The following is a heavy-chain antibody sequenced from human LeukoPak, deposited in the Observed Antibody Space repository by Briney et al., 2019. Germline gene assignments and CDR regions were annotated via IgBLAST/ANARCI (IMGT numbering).Heavy chain of an antibody. CDR3: ARVTYYYDLDY. J-gene: IGHJ4*02. CDR2: ISYDGSNK. D-gene: IGHD3-22*01. CDR1: GFTFSSYA. Sequence: TGGSLRLSCAASGFTFSSYAMHWVRQAPGKGLEWVAVISYDGSNKYYADSVKGRFTISRDNSKNTLYLQMNSLRAEDTAVYYCARVTYYYDLDYWGQGTLVTVSS. V-gene: IGHV3-30*14.